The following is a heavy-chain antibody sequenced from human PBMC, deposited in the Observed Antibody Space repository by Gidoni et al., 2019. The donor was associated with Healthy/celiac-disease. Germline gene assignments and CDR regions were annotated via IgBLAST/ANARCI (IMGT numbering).Heavy chain of an antibody. D-gene: IGHD3-3*01. CDR2: IYYSGST. Sequence: QVQLQESGQGLWKPSETLSLTCTVSGGSITSYYWSWIRQPPGKGLEWIGYIYYSGSTNYNPSLKSRVTISVDTSKNQFSLKLSSVTAADTAVYYCARGTQYYDFWSGSFYYYGMDVWGQGTTVTVSS. CDR3: ARGTQYYDFWSGSFYYYGMDV. CDR1: GGSITSYY. J-gene: IGHJ6*02. V-gene: IGHV4-59*01.